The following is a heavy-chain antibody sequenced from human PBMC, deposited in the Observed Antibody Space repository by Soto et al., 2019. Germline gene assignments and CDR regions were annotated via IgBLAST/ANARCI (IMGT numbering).Heavy chain of an antibody. J-gene: IGHJ4*02. D-gene: IGHD2-8*01. V-gene: IGHV3-11*01. CDR1: GFTFSDYY. CDR2: INRNGKNR. Sequence: QVQLVESGGGLVKPGGSLRRSCAASGFTFSDYYMSWIRQAPGRGLEWLSYINRNGKNRDYADSVRGRFTISRDNAKTSLYLEMNRLSVEDTAVYYCARRRRTDMDDIVLMHDFDFWGQGTLVTVSS. CDR3: ARRRRTDMDDIVLMHDFDF.